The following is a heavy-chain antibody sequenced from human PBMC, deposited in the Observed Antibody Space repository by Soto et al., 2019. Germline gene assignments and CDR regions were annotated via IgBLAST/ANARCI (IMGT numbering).Heavy chain of an antibody. CDR3: GGRDYGAKGYYFES. Sequence: QLQLQESGSGLVKPSETLSLTCIVSNGSISSRSSYWGWIRQTPGKGLEWIGSIYYIGNTYYNPSLKSRVTISIDTSKTQFSLKMNSVTAADTAVYFCGGRDYGAKGYYFESWGQGALVTVSS. V-gene: IGHV4-39*01. D-gene: IGHD4-17*01. CDR2: IYYIGNT. CDR1: NGSISSRSSY. J-gene: IGHJ4*02.